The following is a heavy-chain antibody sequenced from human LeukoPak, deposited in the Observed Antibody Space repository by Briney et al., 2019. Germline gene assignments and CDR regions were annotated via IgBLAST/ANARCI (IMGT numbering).Heavy chain of an antibody. J-gene: IGHJ4*02. Sequence: GGSLRLSCAASGFTFSSYWMSWVRQAPGKGLELVANIKQDGSEKYYVDSVKGRFTISRDNAKNSLYLQMNSLRAEDTAVYYCARDAWIQLWLPHTYWGQGTLVTVSS. CDR2: IKQDGSEK. CDR1: GFTFSSYW. CDR3: ARDAWIQLWLPHTY. D-gene: IGHD5-18*01. V-gene: IGHV3-7*01.